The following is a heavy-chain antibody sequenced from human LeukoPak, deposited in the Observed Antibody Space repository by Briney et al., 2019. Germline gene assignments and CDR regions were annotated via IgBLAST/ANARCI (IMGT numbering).Heavy chain of an antibody. D-gene: IGHD5-18*01. CDR3: ARDREEGRYSYGFWFDP. V-gene: IGHV4-59*01. J-gene: IGHJ5*02. CDR2: IDYSGKT. CDR1: GDSISRYF. Sequence: SETLSLTCPVSGDSISRYFWNWIRQPPGKGLEWIGYIDYSGKTNYNPSLNSRVTISVETSKNQFSLKLSSVTAADTAVYFCARDREEGRYSYGFWFDPWGQGTLVAVSS.